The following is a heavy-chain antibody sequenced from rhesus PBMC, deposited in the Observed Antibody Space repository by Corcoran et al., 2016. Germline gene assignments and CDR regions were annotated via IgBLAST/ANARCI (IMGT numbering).Heavy chain of an antibody. J-gene: IGHJ4*01. V-gene: IGHV4S7*01. CDR3: ARDFSSWSFFDY. CDR2: IYGGSGTT. CDR1: GGSISGYYL. D-gene: IGHD6-13*01. Sequence: QVQLQESGPGVVKPSETLSLTCAVSGGSISGYYLWSWIRQPPGKGLEWIGYIYGGSGTTSYNPSLKSRVIISIEPSKNQFSLKLSSVTAADTAVYYCARDFSSWSFFDYWGQGVLVTVSS.